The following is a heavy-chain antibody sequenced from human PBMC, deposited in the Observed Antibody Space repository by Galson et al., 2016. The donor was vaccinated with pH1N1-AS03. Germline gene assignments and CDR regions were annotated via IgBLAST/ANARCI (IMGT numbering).Heavy chain of an antibody. V-gene: IGHV3-23*01. J-gene: IGHJ4*02. Sequence: SLRLSCAVSGFTFSTYAMTWVRQASGRGLEWVSSISSNGSKTFYVDSVMGRFTISRDNSKNTLYLQMNSLRAEDTAVFYCAEYTIDWYEDYWGQGTLLTVSS. CDR3: AEYTIDWYEDY. CDR1: GFTFSTYA. D-gene: IGHD3-9*01. CDR2: ISSNGSKT.